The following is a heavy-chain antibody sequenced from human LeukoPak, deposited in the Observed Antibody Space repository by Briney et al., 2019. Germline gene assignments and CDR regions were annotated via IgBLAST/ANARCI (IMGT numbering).Heavy chain of an antibody. CDR3: ATEPQYSTGLDY. CDR1: GFTFSSYG. J-gene: IGHJ4*02. D-gene: IGHD6-13*01. Sequence: GGSLRLSCAASGFTFSSYGMHWVRQAPGKGLEWVAFIRYDENNKYYADSVKGRFTISRDNSKNTLYLQMNSLRAEDTAVYYCATEPQYSTGLDYWGQGTLVTVSS. CDR2: IRYDENNK. V-gene: IGHV3-30*02.